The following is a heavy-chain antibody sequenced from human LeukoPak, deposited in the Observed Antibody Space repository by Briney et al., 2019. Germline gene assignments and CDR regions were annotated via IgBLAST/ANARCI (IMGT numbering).Heavy chain of an antibody. CDR2: INPNSGGT. D-gene: IGHD2-2*01. CDR1: GNTFTGYY. Sequence: ASVKVSCKASGNTFTGYYMHWVRQAPGQGLEWMGWINPNSGGTNYAQKFQGRVTMTRDTSISTAYMELSRLRSDDTAVYYCARGGRTGDIVVVPAATLDYWGQGTLVTVSS. V-gene: IGHV1-2*02. J-gene: IGHJ4*02. CDR3: ARGGRTGDIVVVPAATLDY.